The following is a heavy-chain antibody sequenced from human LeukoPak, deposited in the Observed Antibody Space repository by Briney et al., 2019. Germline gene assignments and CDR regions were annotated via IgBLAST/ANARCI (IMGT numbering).Heavy chain of an antibody. CDR3: ARVRGSKGLEWELLFWFDP. V-gene: IGHV4-4*09. Sequence: SETLSLTCTVSGGSISRYYWSWLRQPPGKGLEWIGYIYTSGSTNYNPSLKSRVTISVDTSKNQFSLKLSSVTAADTAVYYCARVRGSKGLEWELLFWFDPWGQGTLVTVSS. J-gene: IGHJ5*02. D-gene: IGHD1-26*01. CDR2: IYTSGST. CDR1: GGSISRYY.